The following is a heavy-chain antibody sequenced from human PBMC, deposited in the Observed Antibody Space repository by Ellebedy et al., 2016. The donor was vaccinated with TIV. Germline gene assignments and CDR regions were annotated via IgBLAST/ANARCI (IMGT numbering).Heavy chain of an antibody. V-gene: IGHV3-30*18. Sequence: GGSLRLXCAASGFTFSNYGIHWVRQAPGKGLEWVAVISYDGSHKYYANSVKGRFTISRDNSKNTLYLQMNSLRADDTAVYYCAKDRTMIRGVMAPDDYWGQGTLVTVSS. CDR1: GFTFSNYG. CDR2: ISYDGSHK. D-gene: IGHD3-10*01. CDR3: AKDRTMIRGVMAPDDY. J-gene: IGHJ4*02.